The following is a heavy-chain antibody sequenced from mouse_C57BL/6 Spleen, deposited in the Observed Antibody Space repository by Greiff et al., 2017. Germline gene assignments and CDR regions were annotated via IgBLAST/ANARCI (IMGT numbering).Heavy chain of an antibody. CDR1: GYPFTSYW. Sequence: VQLVESGAELAKPGASVKLSCKASGYPFTSYWMHWVKQRPGQGLEWIGYINPSSGYTKYNQKFKDKATLTADKSSSTAYMQLSSLTYEDSAVYYCARSSIYYYGSSHYYAMDYWGQGTSVTVSS. CDR3: ARSSIYYYGSSHYYAMDY. V-gene: IGHV1-7*01. D-gene: IGHD1-1*01. CDR2: INPSSGYT. J-gene: IGHJ4*01.